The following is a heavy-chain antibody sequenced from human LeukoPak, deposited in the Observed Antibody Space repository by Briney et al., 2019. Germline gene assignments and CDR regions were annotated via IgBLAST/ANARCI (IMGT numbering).Heavy chain of an antibody. Sequence: SETLSLTCTVSGGSISSYYWSWIRQPPGKGLEWIGYIYYSGSTNYNPSLKSRVTISVDTSKNQFSPKLSSVTAADTAVYYCARRDSFKDSLDYWGQGTLVTVSS. CDR3: ARRDSFKDSLDY. J-gene: IGHJ4*02. CDR2: IYYSGST. CDR1: GGSISSYY. D-gene: IGHD2-21*01. V-gene: IGHV4-59*08.